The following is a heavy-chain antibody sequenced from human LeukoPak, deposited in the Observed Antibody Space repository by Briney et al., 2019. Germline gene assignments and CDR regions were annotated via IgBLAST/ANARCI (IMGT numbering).Heavy chain of an antibody. CDR1: GGSISSYY. Sequence: SETLSFTCTVSGGSISSYYWSWIRQPPGKGLEWIGYIYYSGSISYNPSLKSRVTISLDTSKKQFSLKLSSVTAADTAVYYCARYKRGDPYYFDYWGQGTLVTVSS. V-gene: IGHV4-59*08. J-gene: IGHJ4*02. D-gene: IGHD3-16*01. CDR3: ARYKRGDPYYFDY. CDR2: IYYSGSI.